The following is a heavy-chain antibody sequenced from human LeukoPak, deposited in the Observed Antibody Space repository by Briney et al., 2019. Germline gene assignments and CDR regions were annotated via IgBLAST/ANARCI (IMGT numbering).Heavy chain of an antibody. Sequence: GGSLRLSCAASGFTFSRYDMRWVRQAPGKGREGVSAISGSGGSTCYADSVKGRFTISRDNSKNTLYLQMNSLRAEDTAVYYCAKVGECSSGYYYYYYGMDVWGQGTTVTVSS. D-gene: IGHD3-22*01. CDR3: AKVGECSSGYYYYYYGMDV. CDR1: GFTFSRYD. J-gene: IGHJ6*02. CDR2: ISGSGGST. V-gene: IGHV3-23*01.